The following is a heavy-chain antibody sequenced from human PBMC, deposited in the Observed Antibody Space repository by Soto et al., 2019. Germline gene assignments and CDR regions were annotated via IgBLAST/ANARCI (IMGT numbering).Heavy chain of an antibody. J-gene: IGHJ6*02. CDR3: ARGPGYCSGGACTFYYGLDV. Sequence: SETLSLTCSVSDGSISTYYWSWIRQPPGKELEWVGYVYYTGSTNYNPSLKSRATMSVDSSKNQFSLKLNSVTAADTAVYFCARGPGYCSGGACTFYYGLDVWGQGTTVTVSS. D-gene: IGHD2-15*01. CDR2: VYYTGST. CDR1: DGSISTYY. V-gene: IGHV4-59*01.